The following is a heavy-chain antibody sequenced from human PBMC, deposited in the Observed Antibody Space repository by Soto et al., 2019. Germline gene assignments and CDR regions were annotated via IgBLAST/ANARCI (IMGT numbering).Heavy chain of an antibody. J-gene: IGHJ4*02. V-gene: IGHV3-30*18. CDR1: GFTFSSYG. CDR3: AKDLLKMAFDY. D-gene: IGHD5-12*01. Sequence: QVQLVESGGGAVQPGRSLRLSCAASGFTFSSYGMHWVRQAPGKGLEWVAVISYDGSNKYYADSVKGRFTISRDNSKNTLYLQMNSLRAEDTAVYYCAKDLLKMAFDYWGQGTLVTVSS. CDR2: ISYDGSNK.